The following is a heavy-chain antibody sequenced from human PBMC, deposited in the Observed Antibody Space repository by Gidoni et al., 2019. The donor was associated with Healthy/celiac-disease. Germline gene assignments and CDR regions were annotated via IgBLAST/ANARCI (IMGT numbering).Heavy chain of an antibody. CDR1: GFTFSSYA. D-gene: IGHD6-13*01. V-gene: IGHV3-30*01. Sequence: QVQLVASGGGVVQHGRSLRLSCAASGFTFSSYAMHWVRQAPGKGLEWVAVISYDGSNKYYADSVKGRFTISRDNSKNTLYLQMNSLRAEDTAVYYCAREGQQLFDYWGQGTLVTVSS. J-gene: IGHJ4*02. CDR2: ISYDGSNK. CDR3: AREGQQLFDY.